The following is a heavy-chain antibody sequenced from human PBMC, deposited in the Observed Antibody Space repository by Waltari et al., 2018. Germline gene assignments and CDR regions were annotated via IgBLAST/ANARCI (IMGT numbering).Heavy chain of an antibody. CDR3: AREVESYYGSGSQVVDY. V-gene: IGHV1-69*15. CDR2: IIPIFGTA. CDR1: GGTFSSYA. D-gene: IGHD3-10*01. Sequence: QVQLVQSGAEVKKPGSSVKVSCKASGGTFSSYAISWVRQAPGQGLKWMGRIIPIFGTANYAQKFQGRVTITADESTSTAYMELSSLRSEDTAVYYCAREVESYYGSGSQVVDYWGQGTLVTVSS. J-gene: IGHJ4*02.